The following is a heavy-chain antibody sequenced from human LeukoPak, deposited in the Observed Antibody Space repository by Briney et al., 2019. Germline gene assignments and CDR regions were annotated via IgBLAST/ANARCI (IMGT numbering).Heavy chain of an antibody. V-gene: IGHV1-18*01. J-gene: IGHJ4*02. CDR2: ISAYNGNT. CDR3: ARDGSPYYYDSSGFTDY. D-gene: IGHD3-22*01. CDR1: GYTFTIYG. Sequence: ASVTVSCEASGYTFTIYGISWVRQAPGQGLEWMGWISAYNGNTNYAQKLQGRVTMTTDTSTSTAYMELRSLRSDDTAVYYCARDGSPYYYDSSGFTDYWGQGTLVTVSS.